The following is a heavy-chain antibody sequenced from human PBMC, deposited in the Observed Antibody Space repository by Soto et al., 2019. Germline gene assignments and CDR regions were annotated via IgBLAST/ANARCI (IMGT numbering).Heavy chain of an antibody. CDR3: ARHGKIFGVVIKSRYYYYGMDV. CDR1: GYSFTSYW. CDR2: IYPGDSDT. V-gene: IGHV5-51*01. J-gene: IGHJ6*02. Sequence: GESLKISCKGSGYSFTSYWIGWVRQMPGKGLEWMGIIYPGDSDTRYSPSFQGQVTISADKSLSTAYLQWSSLKASDTAMYYCARHGKIFGVVIKSRYYYYGMDVWGQGTTVTVSS. D-gene: IGHD3-3*01.